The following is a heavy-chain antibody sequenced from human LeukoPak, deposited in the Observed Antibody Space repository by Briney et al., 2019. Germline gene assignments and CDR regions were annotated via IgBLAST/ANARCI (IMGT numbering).Heavy chain of an antibody. D-gene: IGHD6-19*01. V-gene: IGHV1-2*02. CDR3: ARVVAVTGTPVYYMDV. CDR2: INPNSGGT. Sequence: ASVKVSCKASGYMFTGYYMHWVRQAPGQGLEWMGWINPNSGGTNYAQKFQGRVTMTRDTSISTAYMDLNRLRSDDTAVYYCARVVAVTGTPVYYMDVWGRGTTVTVSS. CDR1: GYMFTGYY. J-gene: IGHJ6*03.